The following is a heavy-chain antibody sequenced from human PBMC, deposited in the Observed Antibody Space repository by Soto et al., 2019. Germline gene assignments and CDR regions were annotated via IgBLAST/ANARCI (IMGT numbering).Heavy chain of an antibody. CDR3: ARGYDILTGPAFFY. Sequence: SETLFLTYSVSSDSMNSGGYYWSWIRQHPGKGLEWIGYIYYSGSTYYNPSLKSRVTISVDTSKNQFSLKLSSVTAADTAVYYCARGYDILTGPAFFYWGQGTLVTVSS. D-gene: IGHD3-9*01. J-gene: IGHJ4*02. V-gene: IGHV4-31*03. CDR2: IYYSGST. CDR1: SDSMNSGGYY.